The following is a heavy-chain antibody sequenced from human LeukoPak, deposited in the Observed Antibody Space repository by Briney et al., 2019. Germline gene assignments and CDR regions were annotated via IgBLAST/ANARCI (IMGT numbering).Heavy chain of an antibody. D-gene: IGHD6-13*01. V-gene: IGHV4-38-2*02. CDR2: IYHSGST. J-gene: IGHJ4*02. CDR3: ARRGSAAALGY. Sequence: SETLSLTCTVSGYSISSGYYWGWIRQPPGKGLEWIGSIYHSGSTYYNPSLKSRVTISVDTSKNQFSLKLSSVTAADTAVYYCARRGSAAALGYWGQGTLVTVSS. CDR1: GYSISSGYY.